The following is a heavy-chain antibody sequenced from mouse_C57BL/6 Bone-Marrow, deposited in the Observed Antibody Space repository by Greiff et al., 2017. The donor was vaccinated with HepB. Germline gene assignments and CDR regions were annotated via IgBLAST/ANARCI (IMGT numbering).Heavy chain of an antibody. CDR1: GIAFSRYW. Sequence: TASGIAFSRYWMSWVRRAPGKGLEWIGEINPDSSTINYAPSLKDKFIISRDNAKNTLYLQMSKVRSEDTALYYCARGGSGYYFDYWGQGTTLTVSS. CDR3: ARGGSGYYFDY. V-gene: IGHV4-1*01. D-gene: IGHD3-2*02. J-gene: IGHJ2*01. CDR2: INPDSSTI.